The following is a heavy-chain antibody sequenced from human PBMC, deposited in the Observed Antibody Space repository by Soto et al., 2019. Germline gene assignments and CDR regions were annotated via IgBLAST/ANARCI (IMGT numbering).Heavy chain of an antibody. Sequence: EVQLVESGGGLVQPGGSLRLSCAASGFTFSSYSMNWVRQAPGKGLEWVSYISSSSSTIYYADSVKGRFTISRDSAKNSLYLQMNSLRAEDTAVYYCARGGSGSYIGYYYYYMDVWGKGTTVTVSS. D-gene: IGHD3-10*01. CDR3: ARGGSGSYIGYYYYYMDV. CDR2: ISSSSSTI. V-gene: IGHV3-48*01. J-gene: IGHJ6*03. CDR1: GFTFSSYS.